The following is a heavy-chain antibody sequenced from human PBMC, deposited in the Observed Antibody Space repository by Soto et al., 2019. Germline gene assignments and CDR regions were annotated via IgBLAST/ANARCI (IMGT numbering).Heavy chain of an antibody. CDR3: AREGYAYGLDF. CDR1: GLSVSDKY. Sequence: EVQLVQTGGGLIKPGGSLSLSCAASGLSVSDKYMSWVRQAPGKGLEWVSLTYTGGNSYFADFVKGRFIVSRDISKNTLFLHMNSLAAEDTAVYYCAREGYAYGLDFWGQGSLVTVSS. CDR2: TYTGGNS. D-gene: IGHD3-10*01. J-gene: IGHJ1*01. V-gene: IGHV3-53*02.